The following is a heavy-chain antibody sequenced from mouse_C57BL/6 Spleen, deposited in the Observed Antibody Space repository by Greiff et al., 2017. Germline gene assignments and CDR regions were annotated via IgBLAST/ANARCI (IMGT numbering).Heavy chain of an antibody. V-gene: IGHV1-62-2*01. CDR3: ARHEDRYYYGSSSPFDY. D-gene: IGHD1-1*01. CDR2: FYPGSGSI. J-gene: IGHJ2*01. Sequence: QVQLQQSGAELVKPGASVKLSCKASGYTFTEYTIHWVKQRSGQGLEWIGWFYPGSGSIKYNEKFKDKATLTADKSSSTVYMELSRLTSEDSAVYFCARHEDRYYYGSSSPFDYWGQGTTLTVSS. CDR1: GYTFTEYT.